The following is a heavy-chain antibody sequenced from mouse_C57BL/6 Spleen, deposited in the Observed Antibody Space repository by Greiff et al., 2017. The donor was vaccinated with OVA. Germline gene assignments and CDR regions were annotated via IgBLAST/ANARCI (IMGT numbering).Heavy chain of an antibody. V-gene: IGHV1-66*01. CDR1: GYSFTSYY. J-gene: IGHJ4*01. CDR2: IYPGSGNT. D-gene: IGHD2-4*01. Sequence: QVQLQQSGPELVKPGASVKISCKASGYSFTSYYIHWVKQRPGQGLEWIGWIYPGSGNTKYNEKFKGKATLTADTSSSTAYMQLSSLTSEDSAVYYCATYDYDEDYAVDYWGQGTSVTVSS. CDR3: ATYDYDEDYAVDY.